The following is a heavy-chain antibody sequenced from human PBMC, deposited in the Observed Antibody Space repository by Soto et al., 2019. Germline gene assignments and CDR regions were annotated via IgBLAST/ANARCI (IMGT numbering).Heavy chain of an antibody. V-gene: IGHV5-10-1*01. CDR3: ARHSFYGSGSYSTYYLYGMDV. D-gene: IGHD3-10*01. J-gene: IGHJ6*02. CDR2: IDPSDSYT. CDR1: GNSFTSYW. Sequence: GESLKISCKGSGNSFTSYWISWVRQMPGKGLEWMGRIDPSDSYTNYSPSFQGHVTISADKSISTAYLQWSSLKASDTAMYYCARHSFYGSGSYSTYYLYGMDVWGQGTTVTVS.